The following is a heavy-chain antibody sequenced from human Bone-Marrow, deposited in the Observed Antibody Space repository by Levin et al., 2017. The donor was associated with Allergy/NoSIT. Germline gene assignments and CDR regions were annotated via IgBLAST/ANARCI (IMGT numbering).Heavy chain of an antibody. J-gene: IGHJ2*01. V-gene: IGHV4-30-4*01. CDR3: ARDTAFYDFWSGYPNWNFDL. D-gene: IGHD3-3*01. CDR1: GGSFSSGHYY. Sequence: SQTLSFTCTVSGGSFSSGHYYWNWIRQPPGKGLEWIGNIYYSGSTYYNPSLKSRVAVSLDTSKNQLSLKLTSVTAADTAVYYCARDTAFYDFWSGYPNWNFDLWGRGTLVTVSS. CDR2: IYYSGST.